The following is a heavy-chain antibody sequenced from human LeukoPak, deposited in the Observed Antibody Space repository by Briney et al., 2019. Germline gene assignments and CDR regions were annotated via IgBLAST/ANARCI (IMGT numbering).Heavy chain of an antibody. J-gene: IGHJ6*03. D-gene: IGHD3-16*02. CDR1: GGTFSSYT. Sequence: SVKVSCKASGGTFSSYTISWVRQAPGQGLEWMGRIIPILGIANYAQKFQGRVTITADKSTSTAYMELSGLRSEDTAVYYCAIASQLSVVLFYYYMDVWGKGTTVTVSS. V-gene: IGHV1-69*02. CDR3: AIASQLSVVLFYYYMDV. CDR2: IIPILGIA.